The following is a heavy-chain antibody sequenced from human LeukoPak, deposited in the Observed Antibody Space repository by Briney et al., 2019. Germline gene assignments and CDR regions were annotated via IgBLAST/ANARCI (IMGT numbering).Heavy chain of an antibody. CDR1: GFTFEDYG. J-gene: IGHJ4*02. CDR3: ARDLRVAVAGTFDY. Sequence: GGSLRLSCAASGFTFEDYGMSWVRQAPGKGLEWVSGINWNGGSTGYADSVKGRFTISRDNAKNSLYLQMNSLRAEDTALYYCARDLRVAVAGTFDYWGQGTLVTVSS. CDR2: INWNGGST. D-gene: IGHD6-19*01. V-gene: IGHV3-20*04.